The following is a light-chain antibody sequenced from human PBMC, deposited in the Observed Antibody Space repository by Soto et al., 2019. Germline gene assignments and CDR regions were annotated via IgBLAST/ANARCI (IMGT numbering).Light chain of an antibody. CDR3: CSNAGSDSVV. CDR1: SSDVGGYNY. J-gene: IGLJ2*01. V-gene: IGLV2-11*01. CDR2: DVS. Sequence: QSALTQPRSVSGSPGQSVTISCTGTSSDVGGYNYVSWYQQHPGKAPKLMIYDVSKRPSGVPDRFSASKSGNTASLTISGLQAEDEADYYCCSNAGSDSVVFGGGTKLTVL.